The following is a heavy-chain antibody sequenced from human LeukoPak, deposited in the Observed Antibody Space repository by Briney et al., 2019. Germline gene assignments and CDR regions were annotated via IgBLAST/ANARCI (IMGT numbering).Heavy chain of an antibody. Sequence: GGSLRLSCAASGFTVSSNYMSWVRPAPGKGLEWVSVIFSGGSTYYADSVKGRFTITRDNSKNTLYLKMNSLRAEDTAVYYCARAEKATIFDYWGQGTLVTVSS. CDR2: IFSGGST. V-gene: IGHV3-53*01. CDR1: GFTVSSNY. CDR3: ARAEKATIFDY. D-gene: IGHD5-24*01. J-gene: IGHJ4*02.